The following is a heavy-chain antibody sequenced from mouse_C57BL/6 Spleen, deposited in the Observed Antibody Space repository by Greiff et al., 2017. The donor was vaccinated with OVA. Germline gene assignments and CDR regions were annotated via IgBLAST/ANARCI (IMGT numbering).Heavy chain of an antibody. D-gene: IGHD2-3*01. J-gene: IGHJ3*01. CDR2: INTNNGGT. CDR1: GYTFTDYY. V-gene: IGHV1-26*01. CDR3: ARDDGYPGGFAY. Sequence: VQLQQSGPELVKPGASVKISCKASGYTFTDYYMNWVKQSHGKSLEWIGDINTNNGGTSYNQKFKGKATLTVDKYSSTAYMELRSLTSEDSAVYYCARDDGYPGGFAYWGQGTLVTVSA.